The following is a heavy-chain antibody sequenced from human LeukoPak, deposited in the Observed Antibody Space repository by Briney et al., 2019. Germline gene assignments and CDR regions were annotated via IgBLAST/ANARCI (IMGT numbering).Heavy chain of an antibody. CDR2: IYTSGST. CDR1: GGSLSTYY. J-gene: IGHJ4*02. CDR3: ARSRGRKVTPFEY. Sequence: SETLSLTCIVSGGSLSTYYWSWIRQPPGKGLEWIGYIYTSGSTDYNPSLKSRVTISLDTSNNQFSLNLNSVTAADTAVYYCARSRGRKVTPFEYWGQGILVTVSS. D-gene: IGHD3-10*01. V-gene: IGHV4-4*09.